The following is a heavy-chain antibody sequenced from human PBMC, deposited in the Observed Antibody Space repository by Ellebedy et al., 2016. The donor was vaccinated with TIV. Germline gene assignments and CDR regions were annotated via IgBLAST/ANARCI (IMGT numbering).Heavy chain of an antibody. Sequence: MPSETLSLTCTVSGGSISSYYWSWIRQPPGKGLEWIAYIYNRGSTNYNPSLKSRVTISVDTSKSQFSLKLSSVTAADTAVYYCARFCGGDCYPEESPSDDPLDIWGQGTLVTVSS. CDR3: ARFCGGDCYPEESPSDDPLDI. CDR1: GGSISSYY. V-gene: IGHV4-59*01. CDR2: IYNRGST. D-gene: IGHD2-21*02. J-gene: IGHJ3*02.